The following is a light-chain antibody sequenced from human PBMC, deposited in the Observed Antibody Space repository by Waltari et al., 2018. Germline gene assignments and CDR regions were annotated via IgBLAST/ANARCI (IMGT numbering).Light chain of an antibody. V-gene: IGLV2-23*02. J-gene: IGLJ1*01. CDR2: EVT. CDR1: SSDVGTYNL. CDR3: CSYAGSFYV. Sequence: QSALTQPASVSGSPGQSITISCTGTSSDVGTYNLASWYQHHPGKVPKFIISEVTKRPSGVSNRFSGSKSGNTASLTISGLQAEDEADYYCCSYAGSFYVFGTGTTVTVL.